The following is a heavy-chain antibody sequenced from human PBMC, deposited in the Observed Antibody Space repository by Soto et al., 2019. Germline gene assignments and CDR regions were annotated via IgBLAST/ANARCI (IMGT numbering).Heavy chain of an antibody. CDR2: IYHDGRT. Sequence: WWTWLRQPPGKGLVWIGEIYHDGRTNYNPSLKSRVTMSVDKSTNQFSLSLTSVTAADTAVYYCASLFGPWGQGTLVTVSS. CDR3: ASLFGP. D-gene: IGHD3-16*01. V-gene: IGHV4-4*02. J-gene: IGHJ5*02. CDR1: W.